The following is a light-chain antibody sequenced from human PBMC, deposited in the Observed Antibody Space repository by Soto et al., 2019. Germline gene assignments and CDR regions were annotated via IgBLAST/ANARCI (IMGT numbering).Light chain of an antibody. Sequence: DIQMTQSPSSLSAFAGDRVTISCRAGQSISSYLNWYQQKPGKAPKLLIYAASSLQSGVPTRFRGRGSGTDFTITINNFQPEEFETYYCQQSYTTPYTFGQGTKLEIK. J-gene: IGKJ2*01. CDR1: QSISSY. CDR3: QQSYTTPYT. CDR2: AAS. V-gene: IGKV1-39*01.